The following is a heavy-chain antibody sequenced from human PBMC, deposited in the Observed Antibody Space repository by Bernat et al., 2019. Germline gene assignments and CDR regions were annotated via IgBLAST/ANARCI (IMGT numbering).Heavy chain of an antibody. Sequence: QLQLQESGPGLVKPSETLSLTCSVSGGSITSTAHDWGWIRQPPGKGLEWIGSINYSGNTHYSPSLKSRLTISVDTSKNQVSLKLSSVTAADTAVYYCARLFGRTNGWGYWGQGTLVTVSS. CDR1: GGSITSTAHD. J-gene: IGHJ4*02. D-gene: IGHD6-19*01. CDR3: ARLFGRTNGWGY. V-gene: IGHV4-39*01. CDR2: INYSGNT.